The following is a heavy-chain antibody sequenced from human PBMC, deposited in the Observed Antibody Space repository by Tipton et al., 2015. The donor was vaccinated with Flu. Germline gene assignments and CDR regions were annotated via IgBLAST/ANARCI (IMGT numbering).Heavy chain of an antibody. V-gene: IGHV4-38-2*02. CDR1: GDSMRRDYF. J-gene: IGHJ4*02. CDR3: ARAGSYYCLDY. D-gene: IGHD1-26*01. CDR2: IHYSGSP. Sequence: TLSLTCTVSGDSMRRDYFWGWIRQAPGKGLEWIGNIHYSGSPHYNPSLKSRVTISVDTSKNQFSLKLSSVTAADTAVYYCARAGSYYCLDYWGQGTLVTVSS.